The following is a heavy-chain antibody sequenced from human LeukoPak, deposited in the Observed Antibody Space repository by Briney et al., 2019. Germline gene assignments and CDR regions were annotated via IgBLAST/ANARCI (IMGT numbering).Heavy chain of an antibody. J-gene: IGHJ4*02. CDR2: IYPGDSDT. V-gene: IGHV5-51*01. CDR3: ARPRAAVGATIDY. CDR1: GYSFTSYW. Sequence: GESLKISCKGSGYSFTSYWFGWVRQMPGKGLEWMGIIYPGDSDTRYSPSFQGQVTISADKSISTAYLQWNSLKASDTAIYYCARPRAAVGATIDYWGQGTLVTVSS. D-gene: IGHD1-26*01.